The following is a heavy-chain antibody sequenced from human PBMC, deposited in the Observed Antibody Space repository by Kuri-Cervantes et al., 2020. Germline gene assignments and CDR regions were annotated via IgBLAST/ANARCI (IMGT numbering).Heavy chain of an antibody. J-gene: IGHJ6*03. CDR1: GFTFSSTA. Sequence: SVKVSCKASGFTFSSTAVQWVRQARGQRLEWIGWIVVGNGKTDYAQKFEERVTFTRDMSTSTAYMELSSLRSEDTAVYYCAREVATYSGYDKDYYYYMDVWGKGTTVTVSS. D-gene: IGHD5-12*01. CDR3: AREVATYSGYDKDYYYYMDV. V-gene: IGHV1-58*01. CDR2: IVVGNGKT.